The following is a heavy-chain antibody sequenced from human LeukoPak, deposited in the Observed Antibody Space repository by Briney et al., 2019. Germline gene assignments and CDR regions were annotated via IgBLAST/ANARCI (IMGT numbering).Heavy chain of an antibody. CDR2: IYYSGST. CDR1: GGSISSYY. D-gene: IGHD3-22*01. CDR3: ARGPWSDYYDSSLIFDY. Sequence: PSETLSLTCTVSGGSISSYYWSWIRQPPGKGLEWIGYIYYSGSTKYNPSFKSRVTISVDTSKNQFSLKLSSVTAADTAVYYCARGPWSDYYDSSLIFDYWGQGTLVTVSS. V-gene: IGHV4-59*01. J-gene: IGHJ4*02.